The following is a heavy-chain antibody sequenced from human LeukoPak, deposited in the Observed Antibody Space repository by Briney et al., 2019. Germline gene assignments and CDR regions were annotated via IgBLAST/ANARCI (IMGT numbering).Heavy chain of an antibody. J-gene: IGHJ3*02. D-gene: IGHD3-22*01. CDR1: GDSSSSSY. V-gene: IGHV4-59*03. CDR3: VRGYYDSRGDSNPFDI. CDR2: IHHSGRT. Sequence: SETLSLTCTVSGDSSSSSYWSWIRQPPGKGLEWIGYIHHSGRTNYKPSLKSRVTIFVDTSNNQFSLRLTSLIAADTAMYYCVRGYYDSRGDSNPFDIWGQGTMVTVSS.